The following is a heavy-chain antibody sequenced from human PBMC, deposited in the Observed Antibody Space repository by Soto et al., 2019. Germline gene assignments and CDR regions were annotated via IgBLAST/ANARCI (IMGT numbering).Heavy chain of an antibody. Sequence: GGSLRLSCAASGFTFSDHYMDWVRQAPGKGLEWVGRTRNKANSYTTEYAASVKGRFTISRDDSKNSLYLQMNSLKTEDTAVYYCARGNRGSSWYWDYYYYYMDVWGKGTTVTVSS. V-gene: IGHV3-72*01. J-gene: IGHJ6*03. CDR1: GFTFSDHY. CDR3: ARGNRGSSWYWDYYYYYMDV. D-gene: IGHD6-13*01. CDR2: TRNKANSYTT.